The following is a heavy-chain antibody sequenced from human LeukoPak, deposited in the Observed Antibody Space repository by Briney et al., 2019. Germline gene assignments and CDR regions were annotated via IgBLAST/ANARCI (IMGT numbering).Heavy chain of an antibody. J-gene: IGHJ6*02. CDR3: AKDPAGTGADGMDV. V-gene: IGHV3-23*01. CDR1: GFTFSSYS. Sequence: GGSLRLSCAASGFTFSSYSMNWVRQAPGKGLEWVSAISGSGGSTYYADSVKGRFTISRDNSKNTLYLQMNSLRAEDTAVYYCAKDPAGTGADGMDVWGQGTTVTVSS. CDR2: ISGSGGST. D-gene: IGHD6-13*01.